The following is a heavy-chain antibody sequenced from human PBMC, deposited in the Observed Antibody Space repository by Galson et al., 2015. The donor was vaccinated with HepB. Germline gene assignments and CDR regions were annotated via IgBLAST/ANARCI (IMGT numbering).Heavy chain of an antibody. CDR3: ASAYSYGWLDH. J-gene: IGHJ4*02. V-gene: IGHV3-11*06. Sequence: SLRLSCAASGFTFSDYYLSWVRQAPGKGLEWLCYISGNSGNTNCADSVKGRFTISRDNAKNTLFLQMDSLRVEDTAVYYCASAYSYGWLDHWGQGTLVTVSS. CDR2: ISGNSGNT. CDR1: GFTFSDYY. D-gene: IGHD1-26*01.